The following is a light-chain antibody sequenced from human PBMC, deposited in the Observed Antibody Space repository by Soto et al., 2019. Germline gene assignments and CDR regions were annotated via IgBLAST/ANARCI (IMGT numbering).Light chain of an antibody. V-gene: IGKV1-27*01. CDR1: QDIRNF. J-gene: IGKJ3*01. CDR2: AAS. CDR3: QKSSSVPV. Sequence: DIQMTQSPTSLSASVGDRVTITCRASQDIRNFVAWYQQKPGKAPKLLIYAASTLQSGVPSRFSGSGSGTDFTLTINILQPEDVATYSCQKSSSVPVFGPGTKVEIK.